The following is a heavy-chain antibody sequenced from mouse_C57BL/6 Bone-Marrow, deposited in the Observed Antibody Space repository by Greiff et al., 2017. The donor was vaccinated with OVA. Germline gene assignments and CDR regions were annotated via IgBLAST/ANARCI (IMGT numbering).Heavy chain of an antibody. J-gene: IGHJ1*03. CDR2: IYYSGTI. CDR3: AREAPHMTTVVYWYCDV. D-gene: IGHD1-1*01. Sequence: EVQLQESGPGLVKPSQTVFLTCTVTGISITTGNYRWSWIRQFPGNKLEWIGYIYYSGTITYNPSLTSRTTITRDTPKNQFFLEMNSLTAEDTATYYCAREAPHMTTVVYWYCDVWGTGTTVTVSS. CDR1: GISITTGNYR. V-gene: IGHV3-5*01.